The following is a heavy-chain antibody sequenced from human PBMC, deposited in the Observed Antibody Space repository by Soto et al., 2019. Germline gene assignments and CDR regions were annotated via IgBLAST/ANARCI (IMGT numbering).Heavy chain of an antibody. V-gene: IGHV2-70*01. Sequence: TLSLTCTVSGGYVSSGSYYWSWIRQPPGKALEWLALIDWDDDKYYSTSLKTRLTISKDTSKNQVVLTMTNMDPVDTATYYCARLGATTYYYGMDVWGQGTTVTVSS. CDR2: IDWDDDK. D-gene: IGHD1-26*01. CDR1: GGYVSSGSYY. CDR3: ARLGATTYYYGMDV. J-gene: IGHJ6*02.